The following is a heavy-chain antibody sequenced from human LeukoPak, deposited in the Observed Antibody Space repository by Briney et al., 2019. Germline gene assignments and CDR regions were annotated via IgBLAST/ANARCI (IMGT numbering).Heavy chain of an antibody. CDR1: GGSISSHY. V-gene: IGHV4-59*11. CDR3: ARLVVAARDYYYYYMDV. Sequence: SETLSLTCTVSGGSISSHYWSWIRQPPGKGLEWIGYIYYSGSTNYNPSLKSRVTISVDTSKSQFSLKLSSETAADTAVYYCARLVVAARDYYYYYMDVWGKGTTVTVSS. CDR2: IYYSGST. D-gene: IGHD2-15*01. J-gene: IGHJ6*03.